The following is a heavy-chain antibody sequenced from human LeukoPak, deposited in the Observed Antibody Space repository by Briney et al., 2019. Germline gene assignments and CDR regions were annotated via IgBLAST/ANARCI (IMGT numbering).Heavy chain of an antibody. CDR1: GYTFTSYD. CDR2: MNPNSGNT. V-gene: IGHV1-8*01. Sequence: ASVKVSCKASGYTFTSYDINWVRQATGQGLEWMGWMNPNSGNTGYAQKFQGRVTMTRNTSISTAYMELSSLRSEDTAVYYCARGAPFISQQLASYWGQGTLVTVSS. J-gene: IGHJ4*02. CDR3: ARGAPFISQQLASY. D-gene: IGHD6-13*01.